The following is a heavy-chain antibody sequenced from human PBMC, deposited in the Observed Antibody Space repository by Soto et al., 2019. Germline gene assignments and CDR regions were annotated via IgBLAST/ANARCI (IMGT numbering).Heavy chain of an antibody. V-gene: IGHV1-69*13. J-gene: IGHJ4*02. Sequence: SVKVSCKASGGTFSSYAISWVRQAPGQGLEWMGGIIPIFGTANYAQKFQGRVTITADESTSTAYMELSSLRSEDTAVYYCARDSCSSTSCYSPLRRATYDYWGQGTLVTVYS. CDR2: IIPIFGTA. CDR1: GGTFSSYA. CDR3: ARDSCSSTSCYSPLRRATYDY. D-gene: IGHD2-2*01.